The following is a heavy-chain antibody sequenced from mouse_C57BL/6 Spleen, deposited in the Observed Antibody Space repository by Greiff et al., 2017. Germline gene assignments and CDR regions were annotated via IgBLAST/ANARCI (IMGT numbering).Heavy chain of an antibody. J-gene: IGHJ2*01. CDR1: GFNITDDY. CDR2: IDPENGDT. CDR3: TTDCEGFDY. Sequence: VQLKQSGAELVRPGASVKLSCTASGFNITDDYMHWVKQRPEQGLEWIGWIDPENGDTEYASKFQGKAPITADTSSNTAYLQLSSLTSEDTAVYCCTTDCEGFDYWGQGTTLTVSS. V-gene: IGHV14-4*01.